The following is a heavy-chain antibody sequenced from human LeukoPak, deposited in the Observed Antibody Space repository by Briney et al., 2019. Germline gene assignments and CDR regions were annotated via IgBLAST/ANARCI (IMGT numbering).Heavy chain of an antibody. CDR1: GFTFSSYS. CDR3: ARDYRLEYSSSSVDEYYFDY. V-gene: IGHV3-21*01. CDR2: ISSSSSYI. Sequence: GGSLRLSCAASGFTFSSYSMNWVRQAPGKGLEWVSSISSSSSYIYYADSVKGRFTISRDNAKNSLYLQMNSLRAEDTAVYYCARDYRLEYSSSSVDEYYFDYWGQGTLVTVSS. D-gene: IGHD6-6*01. J-gene: IGHJ4*02.